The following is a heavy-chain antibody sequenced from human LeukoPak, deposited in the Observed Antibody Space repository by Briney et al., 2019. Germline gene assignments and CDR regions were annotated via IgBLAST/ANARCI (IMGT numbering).Heavy chain of an antibody. CDR1: GFTFSSYA. CDR2: ISSNGGST. Sequence: GGSLRLSCAASGFTFSSYAMHWVRQAPGKGLEYVSAISSNGGSTYYANSVKGRFTISRDNSKNTLYLQRGSLRAEDMAVYYCARASGWYDYWGQGTLVTVSS. D-gene: IGHD6-19*01. V-gene: IGHV3-64*01. CDR3: ARASGWYDY. J-gene: IGHJ4*02.